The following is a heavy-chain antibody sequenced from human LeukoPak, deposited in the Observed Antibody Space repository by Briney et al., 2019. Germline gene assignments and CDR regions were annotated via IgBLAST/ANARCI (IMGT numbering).Heavy chain of an antibody. V-gene: IGHV4-38-2*02. CDR2: IYHSGST. CDR3: ARDRIAAAGTMTFDY. J-gene: IGHJ4*02. CDR1: GYSISSGYY. D-gene: IGHD6-13*01. Sequence: SETLSLTCTVSGYSISSGYYWGWIRQPPGKGLEWIGSIYHSGSTYYNPSLKSRVTISVDTSKNQFSLKLSSVTAADTAVYYCARDRIAAAGTMTFDYWGQGTLVTVSS.